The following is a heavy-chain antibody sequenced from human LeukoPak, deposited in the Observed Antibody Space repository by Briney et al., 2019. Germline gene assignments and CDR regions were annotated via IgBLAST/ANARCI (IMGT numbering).Heavy chain of an antibody. Sequence: ASVKVSCKASGYTFTSYGISWVRQAPGQGLEWMGWISAYNGNTNYAQKLQGRVTMTTDISTSTAYMELRSLRSDDTAVYYCASDRGEAYCTNGVCYAGLGMDVWGQGTTVTVSS. CDR1: GYTFTSYG. CDR3: ASDRGEAYCTNGVCYAGLGMDV. D-gene: IGHD2-8*01. J-gene: IGHJ6*02. V-gene: IGHV1-18*01. CDR2: ISAYNGNT.